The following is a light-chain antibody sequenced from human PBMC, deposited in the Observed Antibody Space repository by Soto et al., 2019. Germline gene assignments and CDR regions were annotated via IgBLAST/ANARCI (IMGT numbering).Light chain of an antibody. CDR3: QQYTDYWT. CDR2: DGS. Sequence: DIQVTQSPSTLSASVGDRVTITCRASQSISSWLAWYQQKPGKAPKLLIYDGSSLQSGVPSRFSGSGSGTEFTLTISSLQPDDFATYYCQQYTDYWTFGQGTKVDTK. V-gene: IGKV1-5*01. J-gene: IGKJ1*01. CDR1: QSISSW.